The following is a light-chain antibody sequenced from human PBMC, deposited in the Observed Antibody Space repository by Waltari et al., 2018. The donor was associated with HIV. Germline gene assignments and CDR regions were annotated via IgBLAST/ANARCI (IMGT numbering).Light chain of an antibody. CDR3: QQANSFPRN. CDR1: QPVSKW. Sequence: DIQMTQSPSSVSASVGDRVTIIGRASQPVSKWVAWDQQKPGKDPRLLIYAASKLQGGVPSRFSGSGSGTEFTLTINTLQPEDFATYYCQQANSFPRNFGQGTRL. V-gene: IGKV1-12*01. CDR2: AAS. J-gene: IGKJ5*01.